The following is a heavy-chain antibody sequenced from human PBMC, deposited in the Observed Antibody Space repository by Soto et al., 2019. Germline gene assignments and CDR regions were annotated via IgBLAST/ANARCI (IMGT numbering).Heavy chain of an antibody. CDR3: ARGVLGYCSSTSCFHFDY. CDR2: IIPILGIA. CDR1: GGTFSSYT. V-gene: IGHV1-69*02. J-gene: IGHJ4*02. Sequence: QVQLVQSGAEVKKPGSSVKVSCKASGGTFSSYTISWVRQAPGQGLEWMGRIIPILGIANYAQKFQGRVTITADKSTSTXXMELSSLRSEDTAVYYCARGVLGYCSSTSCFHFDYWGQGTLVTVSS. D-gene: IGHD2-2*01.